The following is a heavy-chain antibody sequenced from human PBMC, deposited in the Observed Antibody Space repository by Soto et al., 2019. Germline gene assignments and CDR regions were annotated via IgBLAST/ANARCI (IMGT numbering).Heavy chain of an antibody. CDR1: GFTFRTYW. V-gene: IGHV3-7*05. J-gene: IGHJ6*02. CDR2: INQDGSEK. D-gene: IGHD5-18*01. CDR3: ARDGSTSWYSYDYHGMDV. Sequence: EVQLVESGGGLVQPGGSLRLSCGASGFTFRTYWLSWVRQVPGKGLEWVANINQDGSEKNYVDSVKGRFTISRDNAKNSLHLQMSSLRAEHTALYYCARDGSTSWYSYDYHGMDVWGQGNTVTVSS.